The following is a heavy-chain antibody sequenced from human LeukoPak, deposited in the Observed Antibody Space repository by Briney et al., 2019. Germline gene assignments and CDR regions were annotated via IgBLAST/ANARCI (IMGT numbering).Heavy chain of an antibody. CDR1: GFTFSSYG. CDR2: IRYDGSNK. D-gene: IGHD6-13*01. Sequence: GGSLRLSCAASGFTFSSYGMHWVRQAPGKGLEWVAFIRYDGSNKYYADSVKGRFTISRDNSKNTLYLQMNSLRAEDTAVYYCAKDVYSSSWDDAFDIWGQGKMVTVFS. CDR3: AKDVYSSSWDDAFDI. V-gene: IGHV3-30*02. J-gene: IGHJ3*02.